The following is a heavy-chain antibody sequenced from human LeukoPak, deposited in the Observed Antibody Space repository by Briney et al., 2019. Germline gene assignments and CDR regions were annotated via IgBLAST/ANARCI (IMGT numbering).Heavy chain of an antibody. CDR3: AKDLSPDPLWPKPDY. CDR2: ISYDGSNI. V-gene: IGHV3-30*18. Sequence: GGSLRLSCAASGFTFSRYGMHWVRQAPDKGLEWLAVISYDGSNIYSVDSVKGRFTISRDNSKNTLYLKMNSLRAEDTAVYFCAKDLSPDPLWPKPDYWGQGTLVTVSS. D-gene: IGHD3-10*01. J-gene: IGHJ4*02. CDR1: GFTFSRYG.